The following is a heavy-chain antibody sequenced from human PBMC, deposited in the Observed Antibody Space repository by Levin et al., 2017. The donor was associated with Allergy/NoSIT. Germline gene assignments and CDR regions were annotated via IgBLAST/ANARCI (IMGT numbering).Heavy chain of an antibody. CDR2: IDYIGST. V-gene: IGHV4-59*01. D-gene: IGHD3-3*01. J-gene: IGHJ4*02. CDR3: ARDSGRSGYDY. Sequence: SCTVSGGSINDYYWSWIRQPPGKGLEWIGYIDYIGSTNYNPSLKSRVTISVDTSKNQFSLKLSSVTAADTAVYYCARDSGRSGYDYWGQGTLVTVSS. CDR1: GGSINDYY.